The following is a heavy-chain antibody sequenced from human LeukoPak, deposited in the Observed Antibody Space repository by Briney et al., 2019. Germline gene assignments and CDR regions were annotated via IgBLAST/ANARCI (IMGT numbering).Heavy chain of an antibody. CDR3: ARVFYGSGSYYPIDY. Sequence: PGGSLRLSCAASGFTFSNYAMSWVRQAPGKGLEWVSVIYSGGSTYYADSVKGRFTISRDNSKNTLYLQMNSLRAEDTAVYYCARVFYGSGSYYPIDYWGQGTLVTVSS. D-gene: IGHD3-10*01. J-gene: IGHJ4*02. CDR2: IYSGGST. CDR1: GFTFSNYA. V-gene: IGHV3-53*01.